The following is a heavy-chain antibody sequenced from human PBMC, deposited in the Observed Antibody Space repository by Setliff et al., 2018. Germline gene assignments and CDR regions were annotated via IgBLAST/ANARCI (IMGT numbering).Heavy chain of an antibody. D-gene: IGHD5-12*01. CDR1: GFTSTNYA. J-gene: IGHJ1*01. V-gene: IGHV1-3*01. CDR2: IHAGNGDT. Sequence: ASVKVCCKASGFTSTNYAIHWVRQAPGQRPECMGWIHAGNGDTKYSQKFQGRVTITRDASASTVYMELSSLRSEDTAVYYCASAHYYSGYIEYFQYWGQGTLVTVSS. CDR3: ASAHYYSGYIEYFQY.